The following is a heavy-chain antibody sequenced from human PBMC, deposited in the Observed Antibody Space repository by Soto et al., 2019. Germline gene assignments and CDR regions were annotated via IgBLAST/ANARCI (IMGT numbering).Heavy chain of an antibody. Sequence: SETLSLTCTVSGGSISSGGYYWSWIRQHPGKGLEWIGYIYYSGSTYYNPSLKSRVTISVDTSKNQFSLKLSSVTAADTAVYYCARDRYDYGVSHYFDYWGQGTLVTVSS. CDR3: ARDRYDYGVSHYFDY. J-gene: IGHJ4*02. D-gene: IGHD4-17*01. CDR2: IYYSGST. CDR1: GGSISSGGYY. V-gene: IGHV4-31*03.